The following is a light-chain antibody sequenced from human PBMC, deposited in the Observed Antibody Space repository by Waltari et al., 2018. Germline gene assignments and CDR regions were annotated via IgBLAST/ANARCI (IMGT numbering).Light chain of an antibody. J-gene: IGKJ1*01. V-gene: IGKV2-28*01. CDR2: LGS. CDR3: MQPLQTPWT. Sequence: DIVLTQSPRSLPVTPGEPASISFRSSPSRLHSNGYYYLDWSLQKPGQSPQVLIYLGSNRASGVPDRFSGSGSGTDFTLKISRVEADDVGVYYCMQPLQTPWTFGQGTKVEIK. CDR1: PSRLHSNGYYY.